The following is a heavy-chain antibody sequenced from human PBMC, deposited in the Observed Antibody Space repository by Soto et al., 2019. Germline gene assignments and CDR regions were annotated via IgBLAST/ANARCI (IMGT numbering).Heavy chain of an antibody. CDR3: ATVRQLARDDAFDI. J-gene: IGHJ3*02. Sequence: QVQLVQSGAEVKKPGSSVKVSCKASGGTFSSYAISWVRQAPGQGLEWMGGIIPIFGTANYAQKFQGRVTITADESTSTAYMELSSLRSEDTAVSYCATVRQLARDDAFDIWGQGTMVTVSS. CDR2: IIPIFGTA. V-gene: IGHV1-69*01. D-gene: IGHD6-6*01. CDR1: GGTFSSYA.